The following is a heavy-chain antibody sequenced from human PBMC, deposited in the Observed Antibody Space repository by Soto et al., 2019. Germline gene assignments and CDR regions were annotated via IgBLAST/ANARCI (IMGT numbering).Heavy chain of an antibody. D-gene: IGHD1-26*01. CDR2: IKTDGSEK. Sequence: EVQLVESGGGLVQPGESLRLSCAASGFTFSSHWMSWVRQAPGKGLEWLANIKTDGSEKLYVDSVKGRFTISRDNAKNSLYLQVNSLGVEDSAVYFCARDGGKGYNLVDWGQGTLVTVSS. CDR1: GFTFSSHW. J-gene: IGHJ4*02. V-gene: IGHV3-7*04. CDR3: ARDGGKGYNLVD.